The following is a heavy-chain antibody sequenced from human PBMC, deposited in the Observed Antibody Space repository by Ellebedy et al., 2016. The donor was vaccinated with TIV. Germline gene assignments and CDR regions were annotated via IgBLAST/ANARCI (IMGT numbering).Heavy chain of an antibody. CDR2: IIPIFGSA. D-gene: IGHD1-1*01. V-gene: IGHV1-69*13. CDR3: ARGGVQLERPDYYYGMDV. CDR1: GGTFSSYA. J-gene: IGHJ6*02. Sequence: SVKVSCXASGGTFSSYAISWVRQAPGQGLEWMGGIIPIFGSAKYAQKFQGRVTITADESTSTAYMELSSLRSEDTAVYYCARGGVQLERPDYYYGMDVWGQGTTVTVSS.